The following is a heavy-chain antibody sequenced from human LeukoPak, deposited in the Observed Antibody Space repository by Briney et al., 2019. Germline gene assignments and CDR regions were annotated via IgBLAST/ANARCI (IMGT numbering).Heavy chain of an antibody. J-gene: IGHJ4*02. Sequence: PSETLSLTCTVSGYSVSSGNYWGWIRQPPGKGLEWIGYFHNSGTSTYNPSLKSRVTISADTSKNQFSLKLNSLTTADTAVYYCTRGAGWLIDYWGQGILVTVSS. CDR1: GYSVSSGNY. CDR3: TRGAGWLIDY. V-gene: IGHV4-61*01. D-gene: IGHD3-16*01. CDR2: FHNSGTS.